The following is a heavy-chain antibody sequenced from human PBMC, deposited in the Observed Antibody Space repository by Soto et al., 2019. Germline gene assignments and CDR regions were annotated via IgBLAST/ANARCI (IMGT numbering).Heavy chain of an antibody. CDR2: IYPGDSDT. Sequence: ESLKISCKGSGYSFTSYWIGWVRQMPGKGLEWMGIIYPGDSDTRYGPSFQGQVTISADKSISTAYLQWSSLKASDTAMYYCARVTTVVTPVDYYYYGMDVWGQGTTVTVSS. J-gene: IGHJ6*02. V-gene: IGHV5-51*01. D-gene: IGHD4-17*01. CDR3: ARVTTVVTPVDYYYYGMDV. CDR1: GYSFTSYW.